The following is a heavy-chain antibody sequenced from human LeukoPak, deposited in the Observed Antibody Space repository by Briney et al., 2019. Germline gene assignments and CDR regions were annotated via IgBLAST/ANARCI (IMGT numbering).Heavy chain of an antibody. J-gene: IGHJ4*02. Sequence: GASVKVSCKASGYTFTGYYMHWVRQAPGQGLEWMGWINPNSGGTNYAQKFQGRVTMTRDTSISTAYMELSRLRSDDTAVYYCARGSLIYDSGGYYYDFGYWGQGTLVTVSS. CDR3: ARGSLIYDSGGYYYDFGY. CDR1: GYTFTGYY. V-gene: IGHV1-2*02. CDR2: INPNSGGT. D-gene: IGHD3-22*01.